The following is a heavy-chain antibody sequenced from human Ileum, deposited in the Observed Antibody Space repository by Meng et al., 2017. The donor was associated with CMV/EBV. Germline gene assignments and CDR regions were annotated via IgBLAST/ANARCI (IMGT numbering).Heavy chain of an antibody. CDR1: GGSSTSYY. J-gene: IGHJ4*02. CDR2: IYVSGST. Sequence: QGQRQESGPVLVKPSETLSLSCSISGGSSTSYYWSWIRQPAGKGLEWIGRIYVSGSTNYNPSLKSRVTMSVDTSKNQFSLKLSSVTAADTAIYYCAKGTGVTDPFDYWGQGTLVTVSS. CDR3: AKGTGVTDPFDY. V-gene: IGHV4-4*07. D-gene: IGHD1-14*01.